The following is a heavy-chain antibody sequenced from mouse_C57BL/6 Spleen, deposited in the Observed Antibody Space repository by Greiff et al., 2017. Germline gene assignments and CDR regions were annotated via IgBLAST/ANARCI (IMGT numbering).Heavy chain of an antibody. CDR2: ILPGSGST. D-gene: IGHD4-1*02. J-gene: IGHJ3*01. CDR1: GYTFTGYW. CDR3: ARSTEADWFAY. V-gene: IGHV1-9*01. Sequence: VQLQQSGAELMKPGASVKLSCKATGYTFTGYWIEWVKQRPGHGLEWIGEILPGSGSTNYNEKFKGKATFTADKSSNTAYMQLSSLTTEDSAIYYCARSTEADWFAYWGQGTLVTVSA.